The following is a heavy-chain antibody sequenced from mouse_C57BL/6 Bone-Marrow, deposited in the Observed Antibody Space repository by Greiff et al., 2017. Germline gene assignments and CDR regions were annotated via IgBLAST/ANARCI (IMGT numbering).Heavy chain of an antibody. CDR1: GYTFTRYW. CDR2: IDPNSGGT. CDR3: ARGGYGSSYAWFAY. J-gene: IGHJ3*01. V-gene: IGHV1-72*01. Sequence: QQSCKASGYTFTRYWMHWVKQRPGRGLEWIGRIDPNSGGTKYTEKFKSKATLTVDQPSSTAYMQLSSLTSEDSAVYYCARGGYGSSYAWFAYWGQGTLVTVSA. D-gene: IGHD1-1*01.